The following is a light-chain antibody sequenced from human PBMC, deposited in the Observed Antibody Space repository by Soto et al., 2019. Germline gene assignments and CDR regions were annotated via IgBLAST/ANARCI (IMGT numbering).Light chain of an antibody. CDR1: QSISSY. J-gene: IGKJ4*01. CDR2: AAS. V-gene: IGKV1-39*01. CDR3: QQSYSTLPLT. Sequence: DIPMTQSPSSLSASVGDRVTITCRASQSISSYLNWYQQKPGKAPKLLIYAASSLQSGVPSRFSGSGSGTDFTLTISSLQPEDFATYYCQQSYSTLPLTFCGGTKVEIK.